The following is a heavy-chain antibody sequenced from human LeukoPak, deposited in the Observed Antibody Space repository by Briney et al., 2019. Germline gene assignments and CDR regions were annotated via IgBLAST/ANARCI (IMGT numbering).Heavy chain of an antibody. J-gene: IGHJ5*02. CDR1: GGTFSSYA. Sequence: DSVTVSCNASGGTFSSYAISWIRQAPGQGLEWMGWINPNSGSTNYAQKFQGRVNMTRETSISTAYMELSRLRSDDTAVYYCAKASDYSNYNWFDPWGQGTLVTVSS. CDR3: AKASDYSNYNWFDP. D-gene: IGHD4-11*01. V-gene: IGHV1-2*02. CDR2: INPNSGST.